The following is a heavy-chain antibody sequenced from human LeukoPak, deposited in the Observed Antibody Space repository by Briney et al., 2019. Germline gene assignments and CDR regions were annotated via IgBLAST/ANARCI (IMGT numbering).Heavy chain of an antibody. CDR2: ISYDGSNK. J-gene: IGHJ4*02. V-gene: IGHV3-30*18. Sequence: GRFLRLSCAASGFTFSSYGMHWVRQAPGKGLEWVAVISYDGSNKYYADSVKGRFTISRDNSKNTLYLQMNSLRAEDTAVYYCAKDRGEWLTYFDYWGQGTLVTVSS. D-gene: IGHD3-16*01. CDR3: AKDRGEWLTYFDY. CDR1: GFTFSSYG.